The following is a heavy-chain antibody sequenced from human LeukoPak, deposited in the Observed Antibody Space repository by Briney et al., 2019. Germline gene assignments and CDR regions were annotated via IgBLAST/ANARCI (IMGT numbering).Heavy chain of an antibody. CDR2: ISRSGSTK. D-gene: IGHD2-15*01. J-gene: IGHJ6*03. Sequence: GGSLRLSCAASGFTFSNYGMSWVRQAPGKGLEWVSSISRSGSTKYYADSVKGRFTISRDNAKNSLFLQVNSLRAEDTAVYYCARVLRYCSGGNCYSGGLGYMDVWGKGTTVTISS. V-gene: IGHV3-11*01. CDR3: ARVLRYCSGGNCYSGGLGYMDV. CDR1: GFTFSNYG.